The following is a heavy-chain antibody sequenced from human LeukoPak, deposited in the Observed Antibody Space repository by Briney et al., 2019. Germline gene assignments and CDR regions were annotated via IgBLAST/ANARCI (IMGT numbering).Heavy chain of an antibody. V-gene: IGHV4-30-4*01. Sequence: PSETLSLTCTVSGGSISSGDYYWSWIRQPPGKGLEWIGYISYSGSTYYNSSLKSRVTISVDTSKSQFSLTLSSVTAADTAVYYCARDFAIATAGLDYWGQGTLVTVSS. D-gene: IGHD6-13*01. CDR1: GGSISSGDYY. CDR2: ISYSGST. J-gene: IGHJ4*02. CDR3: ARDFAIATAGLDY.